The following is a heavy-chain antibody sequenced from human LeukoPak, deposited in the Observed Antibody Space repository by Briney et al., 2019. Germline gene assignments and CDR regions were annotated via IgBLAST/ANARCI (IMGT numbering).Heavy chain of an antibody. V-gene: IGHV3-21*01. Sequence: EGSLRLSCIASGFTFSTYSMNWVRRAPGKGLQWVSSISSSNNVIYYADSVKGRFTISRDNSKNTLYLQMNSLRAEDTAVYYCARVKDSYGQEAFDYWGQGTLVTVSS. J-gene: IGHJ4*02. CDR2: ISSSNNVI. D-gene: IGHD5-18*01. CDR3: ARVKDSYGQEAFDY. CDR1: GFTFSTYS.